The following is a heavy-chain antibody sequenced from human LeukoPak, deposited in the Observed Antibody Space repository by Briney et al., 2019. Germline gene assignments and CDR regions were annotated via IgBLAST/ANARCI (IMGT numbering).Heavy chain of an antibody. D-gene: IGHD3-10*01. J-gene: IGHJ4*02. Sequence: GGSLRLSCAASGFTFSSYALHWVRQDPGKGLVWVSHINNDGSITNYADSVKGRFTISRDNAKNTLYLQMNSLRAEDTAVYYCAKDLHYGSADYWGQGTLVTVSS. CDR2: INNDGSIT. V-gene: IGHV3-74*01. CDR1: GFTFSSYA. CDR3: AKDLHYGSADY.